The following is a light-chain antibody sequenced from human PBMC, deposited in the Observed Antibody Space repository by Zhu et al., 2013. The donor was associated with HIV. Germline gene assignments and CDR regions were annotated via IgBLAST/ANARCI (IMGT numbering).Light chain of an antibody. Sequence: DIQMTQSPSSLSASVGDRVTITCRASPGISTYLAWYQQKPGKAPKLLIYAASTLQSGVPSRFSGSGSGTDFTLTINSLQPEDFATYYCQQLNTRPLTFGPGTKVDVK. CDR1: PGISTY. CDR3: QQLNTRPLT. J-gene: IGKJ3*01. V-gene: IGKV1-9*01. CDR2: AAS.